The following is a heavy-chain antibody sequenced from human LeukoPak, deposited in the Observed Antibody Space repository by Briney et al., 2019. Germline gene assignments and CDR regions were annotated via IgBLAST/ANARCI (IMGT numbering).Heavy chain of an antibody. Sequence: SETLSLTFTVSGDSITNYYWAWIRQPAGKGLEWIGYVHDSGSTNYNPSLKSRVTMSLDTSRDQSSLKLSSVTAADTAVYYCARDKAPGGKRWFDPWGQGTLVTVSS. D-gene: IGHD4-23*01. J-gene: IGHJ5*02. CDR3: ARDKAPGGKRWFDP. CDR1: GDSITNYY. V-gene: IGHV4-59*01. CDR2: VHDSGST.